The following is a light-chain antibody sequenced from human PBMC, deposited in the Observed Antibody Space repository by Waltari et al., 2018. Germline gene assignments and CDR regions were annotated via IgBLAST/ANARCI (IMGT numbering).Light chain of an antibody. CDR3: CSYAGSYTWV. CDR1: SSDVGGYNY. V-gene: IGLV2-11*01. J-gene: IGLJ3*02. CDR2: DVS. Sequence: QSALTHPRSVSGSPGQSVTISCTGTSSDVGGYNYLSWYQQHPGKAPKVMIYDVSKRPSGVPDRFSGSKSGNTASLTISGLQAEDEADYYCCSYAGSYTWVFGGGTKLTVL.